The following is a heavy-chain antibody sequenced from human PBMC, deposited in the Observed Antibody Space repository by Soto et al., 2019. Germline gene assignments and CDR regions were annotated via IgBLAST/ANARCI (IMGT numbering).Heavy chain of an antibody. CDR2: IIPIFGTA. CDR1: GGTIGSYA. J-gene: IGHJ6*02. Sequence: SVKVSCKDSGGTIGSYASSWVRQATRQGLEWMGGIIPIFGTANYAQKFQGRVTITADESTSTAYMELSSLRSEDTAVYYCARTGGYSSSWYSGYYYGMDVWGQGTTVTVSS. V-gene: IGHV1-69*13. CDR3: ARTGGYSSSWYSGYYYGMDV. D-gene: IGHD6-13*01.